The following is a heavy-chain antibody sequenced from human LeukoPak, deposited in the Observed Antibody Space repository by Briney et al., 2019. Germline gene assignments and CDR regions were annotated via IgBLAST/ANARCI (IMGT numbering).Heavy chain of an antibody. CDR3: AKGSGDSCFSPLDS. D-gene: IGHD2-15*01. V-gene: IGHV3-64*01. J-gene: IGHJ4*02. CDR2: ISSNGGST. Sequence: GGSLRLSCAASGFTFSSYTMHWVRQAPGKGLEYVSAISSNGGSTYYANSVKGRFTISRDNSKNALSLQVNSLRAEDTAVYYCAKGSGDSCFSPLDSWGQGTLVTVSS. CDR1: GFTFSSYT.